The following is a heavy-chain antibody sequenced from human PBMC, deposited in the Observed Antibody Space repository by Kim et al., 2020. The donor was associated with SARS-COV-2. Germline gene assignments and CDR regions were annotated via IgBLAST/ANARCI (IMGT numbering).Heavy chain of an antibody. CDR1: GFTFSNAW. CDR3: TTATTYYYGSGSSY. CDR2: IKSKTYGGTT. J-gene: IGHJ4*02. V-gene: IGHV3-15*01. Sequence: GGSLRLFCAASGFTFSNAWMSWVRQAPGKGLEWVGRIKSKTYGGTTDYAAPVKGRFTISRDDSKNTLYLQMNSLKTEDTAVYYCTTATTYYYGSGSSYWGQGTLVTVSS. D-gene: IGHD3-10*01.